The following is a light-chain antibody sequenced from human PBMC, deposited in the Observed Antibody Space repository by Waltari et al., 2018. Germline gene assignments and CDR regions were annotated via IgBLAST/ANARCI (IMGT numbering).Light chain of an antibody. CDR3: AARDDSLNVWV. V-gene: IGLV1-44*01. CDR2: DDN. CDR1: PSNIGNNP. J-gene: IGLJ3*02. Sequence: QSVLTQPPSVSGTPWQRVTISCSGSPSNIGNNPVNWYQQFPGTAPKVLIYDDNQRPWGVPDRFSVSKSGPSASLVISGLQSDDEADYYCAARDDSLNVWVFGGGTKVTVL.